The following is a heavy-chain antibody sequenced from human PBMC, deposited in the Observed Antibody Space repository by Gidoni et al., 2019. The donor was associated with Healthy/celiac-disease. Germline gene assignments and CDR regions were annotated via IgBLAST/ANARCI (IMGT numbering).Heavy chain of an antibody. J-gene: IGHJ5*02. Sequence: QVQLVQSGAAVKKPGSSVNVSCTASGGTFSSYATSWVRQAPGQGLEWMGGVIPLFGTANYAQKFQGRVTITADKSTSTAYMELSSLRSEDTAVYYCARSSYSSSWYVSSLSNWFDPWGQGTLVTVSS. CDR2: VIPLFGTA. CDR1: GGTFSSYA. D-gene: IGHD6-13*01. CDR3: ARSSYSSSWYVSSLSNWFDP. V-gene: IGHV1-69*06.